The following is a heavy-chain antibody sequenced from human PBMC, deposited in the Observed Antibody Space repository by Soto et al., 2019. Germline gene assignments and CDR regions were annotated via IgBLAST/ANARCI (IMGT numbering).Heavy chain of an antibody. CDR1: GGSISSGGYY. Sequence: QVQLQESGPGLVKPSQTLSLTCTVSGGSISSGGYYWSWIRQHPGKGLEWIGYIYYSGSTYYNPSLKRRVTRTVDTAKNQSSLKLSSVTAADTAVYCCARDLGPWTNFDYWGQGTRVTVSP. V-gene: IGHV4-31*03. CDR2: IYYSGST. D-gene: IGHD3-16*01. J-gene: IGHJ4*02. CDR3: ARDLGPWTNFDY.